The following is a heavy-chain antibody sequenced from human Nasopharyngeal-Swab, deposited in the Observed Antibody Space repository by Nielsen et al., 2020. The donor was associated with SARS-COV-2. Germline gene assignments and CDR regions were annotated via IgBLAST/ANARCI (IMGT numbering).Heavy chain of an antibody. CDR3: ARDGLAAADPAYNWFDP. Sequence: VRQAAGKGLEWVSSISSSSSYIYYADSVKGRFTISRDNAKNSLYLQMNSLRAEDTAVYYCARDGLAAADPAYNWFDPWGQGTLVTVSS. J-gene: IGHJ5*02. V-gene: IGHV3-21*01. D-gene: IGHD6-13*01. CDR2: ISSSSSYI.